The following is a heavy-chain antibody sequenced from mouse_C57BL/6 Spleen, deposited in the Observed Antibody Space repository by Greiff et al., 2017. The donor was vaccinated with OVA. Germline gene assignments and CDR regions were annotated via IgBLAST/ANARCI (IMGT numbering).Heavy chain of an antibody. V-gene: IGHV1-52*01. D-gene: IGHD2-1*01. J-gene: IGHJ3*01. CDR3: ARIYSRSPFAY. CDR1: GYTFTSYW. Sequence: QVQLKQPGAELVRPGSSVKLSCKASGYTFTSYWMHWVKQRPIQGLEWIGNIDPSDSETHYNQKFKDKATLNVAKSSSTAYLQLISLTSEVSAVYYCARIYSRSPFAYWGPGTLVTVSA. CDR2: IDPSDSET.